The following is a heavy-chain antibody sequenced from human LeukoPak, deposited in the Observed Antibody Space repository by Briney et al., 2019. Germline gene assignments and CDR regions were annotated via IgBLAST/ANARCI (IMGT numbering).Heavy chain of an antibody. CDR1: GFTFSDYY. Sequence: GGSLRLSCVASGFTFSDYYMNWIRQAPGKGLEWVSYITTSGSTIYYIDSVKGRFTISRDNAKNSLYLQMNSLRAEDTAVYYCARSNSYGYVRTMDVWAKGPRSPSP. CDR2: ITTSGSTI. V-gene: IGHV3-11*01. CDR3: ARSNSYGYVRTMDV. J-gene: IGHJ6*02. D-gene: IGHD5-18*01.